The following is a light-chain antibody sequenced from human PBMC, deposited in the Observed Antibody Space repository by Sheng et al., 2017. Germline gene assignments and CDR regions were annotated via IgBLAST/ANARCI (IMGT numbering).Light chain of an antibody. Sequence: DIQMTQSPSSLSASVGDRVTITCRASQGINNWLAWYQQKPGKAPKLLISAASTLHSGVPSRFSGSGSGTDFTLTISSLQPEDFATYFCQQADSFPPTFGGGTKVEIK. V-gene: IGKV1-12*01. CDR3: QQADSFPPT. CDR1: QGINNW. J-gene: IGKJ4*01. CDR2: AAS.